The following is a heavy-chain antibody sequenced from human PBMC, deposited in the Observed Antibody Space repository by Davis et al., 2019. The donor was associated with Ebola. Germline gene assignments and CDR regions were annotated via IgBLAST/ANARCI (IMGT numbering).Heavy chain of an antibody. CDR3: AKGGSGWPSDYSYGLGV. J-gene: IGHJ6*04. CDR1: GFTFSSYG. V-gene: IGHV3-33*06. CDR2: IWYDGYNK. Sequence: GGSLRLSCAASGFTFSSYGMHWVRQAPGRGLEWVAVIWYDGYNKYYADSVNGRFTISRDNSKNTLYLQMNSLRVDDTAVYYCAKGGSGWPSDYSYGLGVWGKGTTVTVSS. D-gene: IGHD6-19*01.